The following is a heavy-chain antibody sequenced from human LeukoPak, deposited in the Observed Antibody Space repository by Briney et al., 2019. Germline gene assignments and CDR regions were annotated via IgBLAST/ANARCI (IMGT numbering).Heavy chain of an antibody. CDR3: AKGSGSGWYGWFAP. CDR1: GFTFSSYA. Sequence: GGFLRLSCAASGFTFSSYAMTWVRQAPGKGLEGVSSIDASGGSTYYADSVKGRFTISRDNSKNTFFLQMNTLRAADTAVYYCAKGSGSGWYGWFAPWGQGTLVTVSS. CDR2: IDASGGST. D-gene: IGHD6-19*01. V-gene: IGHV3-23*01. J-gene: IGHJ5*02.